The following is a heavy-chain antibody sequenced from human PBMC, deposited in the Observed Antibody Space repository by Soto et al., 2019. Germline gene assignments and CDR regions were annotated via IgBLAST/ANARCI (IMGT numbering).Heavy chain of an antibody. J-gene: IGHJ6*02. Sequence: SLSCAASGFTFSDYEMNWVRQAPGKGLEWVSYISNTGFTIYYADSVRGRFAISRDDAKNSLYLQMNSLGAGDTAVYYFAEWGAVAGPSYQGTDVCCQGTPVTVSS. CDR2: ISNTGFTI. CDR3: AEWGAVAGPSYQGTDV. V-gene: IGHV3-48*03. CDR1: GFTFSDYE. D-gene: IGHD6-19*01.